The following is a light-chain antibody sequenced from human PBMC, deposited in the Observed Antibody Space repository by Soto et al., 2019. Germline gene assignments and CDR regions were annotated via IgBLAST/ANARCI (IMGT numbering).Light chain of an antibody. J-gene: IGKJ2*01. Sequence: IVLTQSPGTXXLSPGERATXSXXASQTVSGSHLAWYQQKPGQAPRLIIYGASTRPTGIPDRFSGSGSGTDFTLTITRLEPEDFAVYYCQQYGGAPPEYPFGQGTKLEIK. CDR3: QQYGGAPPEYP. CDR2: GAS. CDR1: QTVSGSH. V-gene: IGKV3-20*01.